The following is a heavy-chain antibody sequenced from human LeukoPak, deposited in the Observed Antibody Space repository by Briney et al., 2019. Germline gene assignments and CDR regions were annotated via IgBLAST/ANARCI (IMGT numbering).Heavy chain of an antibody. CDR3: ASRTVTWAIFDY. D-gene: IGHD4-11*01. Sequence: GSSVKVSCKASGGTFSSYAISWVRQAPGQGLEWMGGIIPIFGTANYAQKFQGRVTITADESTSTAYMELSSLRSEDTAVYYCASRTVTWAIFDYWGQGTLVTVSS. CDR2: IIPIFGTA. J-gene: IGHJ4*02. CDR1: GGTFSSYA. V-gene: IGHV1-69*01.